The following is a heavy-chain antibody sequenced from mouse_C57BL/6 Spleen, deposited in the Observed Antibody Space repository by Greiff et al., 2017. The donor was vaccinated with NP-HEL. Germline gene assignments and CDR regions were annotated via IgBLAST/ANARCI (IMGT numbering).Heavy chain of an antibody. CDR1: GFTFSDYY. D-gene: IGHD1-1*01. CDR2: ISNGGGST. Sequence: EVKLMESGGGLVQPGGSLKLSCAASGFTFSDYYMYWVRQTPEKRLEWVAYISNGGGSTYYPDTVKGRFTISRDNAKNTLYLQMSRLKSEDTAMYYCARGYYGSSYVDVWGTGTTVTVSS. V-gene: IGHV5-12*01. J-gene: IGHJ1*03. CDR3: ARGYYGSSYVDV.